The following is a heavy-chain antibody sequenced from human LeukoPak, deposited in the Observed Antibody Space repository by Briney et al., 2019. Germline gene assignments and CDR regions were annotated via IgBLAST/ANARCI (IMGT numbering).Heavy chain of an antibody. CDR1: GYTFTSYG. CDR3: ARERRFGNWFDP. Sequence: ASVTVSCKASGYTFTSYGISWVRQAPGQGLEWMGWISAYNGNTNYAQKLQGRVTMTTDTSTSTAYMELRSLRSDDTAVYYCARERRFGNWFDPWGQGTLVTVSS. D-gene: IGHD3-10*01. J-gene: IGHJ5*02. CDR2: ISAYNGNT. V-gene: IGHV1-18*01.